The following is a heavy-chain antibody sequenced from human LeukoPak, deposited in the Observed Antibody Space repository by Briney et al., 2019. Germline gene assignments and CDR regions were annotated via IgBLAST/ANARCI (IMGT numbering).Heavy chain of an antibody. D-gene: IGHD3-9*01. CDR2: IYSSGIT. V-gene: IGHV4-4*07. CDR1: GGSISSYY. J-gene: IGHJ5*02. CDR3: ARQHHHENTGYVS. Sequence: SETLSLTCIVSGGSISSYYWSWIRQPAGKGREWIGRIYSSGITSYNPSLESRVTMSVDTSKNQFSLSLRSVTAADTAVYFCARQHHHENTGYVSWGQGVLVTVSS.